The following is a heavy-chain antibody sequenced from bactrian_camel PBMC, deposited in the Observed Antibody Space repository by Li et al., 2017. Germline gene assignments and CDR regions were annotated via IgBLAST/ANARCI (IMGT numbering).Heavy chain of an antibody. CDR2: IDRDGTT. Sequence: VQLVESGGGSVQAGGSLRLSCAASGYTHNMAWFRQAPGKEREEVATIDRDGTTTYTDSVKGRFTGSQDNAKNTLYLQMNSLKPEDAAMYYCALRTGGCLPTMMMTDYNYWGQGTQVTVS. CDR1: GYTHN. J-gene: IGHJ4*01. V-gene: IGHV3S53*01. CDR3: ALRTGGCLPTMMMTDYNY. D-gene: IGHD4*01.